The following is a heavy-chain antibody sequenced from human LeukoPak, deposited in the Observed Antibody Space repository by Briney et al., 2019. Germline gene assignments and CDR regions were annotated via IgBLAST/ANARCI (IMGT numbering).Heavy chain of an antibody. CDR3: TTLKRVDFWSGYHDAFDI. V-gene: IGHV3-15*01. J-gene: IGHJ3*02. CDR2: IKSKTDGGTT. Sequence: GGSLRLSCAASGFTFSNAWMSWVRQAPGKGLEWVGRIKSKTDGGTTDYAAPVKVRFTISRDDSKNTLYLQMNSLKTEDTAVYYCTTLKRVDFWSGYHDAFDIWGQGTMVTVSS. CDR1: GFTFSNAW. D-gene: IGHD3-3*01.